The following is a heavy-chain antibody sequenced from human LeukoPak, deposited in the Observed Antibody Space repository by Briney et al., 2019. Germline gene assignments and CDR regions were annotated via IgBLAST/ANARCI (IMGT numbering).Heavy chain of an antibody. CDR1: GFTGSSTL. CDR3: ARDRAGRQSWVEFDL. V-gene: IGHV3-53*05. J-gene: IGHJ5*02. CDR2: IYDDGGT. D-gene: IGHD3-10*01. Sequence: GGSLRLSCIVAGFTGSSTLFDGGGKVPGTGMKLCLVIYDDGGTVYADSVKGRFTISRDTSKNMVYLQMNNLRAEDSAVYYCARDRAGRQSWVEFDLWGQGTLVTVSS.